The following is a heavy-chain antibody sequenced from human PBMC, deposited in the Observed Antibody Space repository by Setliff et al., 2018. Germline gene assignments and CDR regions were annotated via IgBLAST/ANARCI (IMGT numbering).Heavy chain of an antibody. CDR3: ARGGGRIRQLGATGVHTFDI. D-gene: IGHD1-1*01. CDR2: IYTRGST. V-gene: IGHV4-4*08. CDR1: GDSISGDY. J-gene: IGHJ3*02. Sequence: SETLSLTCTVSGDSISGDYWSWIRQPPGKGLEWIGYIYTRGSTNYNPSLQSRVTISVDTAKKQFSLKLNSVTAADTAIYYCARGGGRIRQLGATGVHTFDIWGQGTMVTVS.